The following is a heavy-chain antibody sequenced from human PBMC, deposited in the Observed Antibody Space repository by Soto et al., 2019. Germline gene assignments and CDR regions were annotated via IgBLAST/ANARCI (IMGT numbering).Heavy chain of an antibody. CDR3: ARRGGSSGSWLKTKYYYYGMDV. CDR2: ITNSGTT. Sequence: SETLSLTCAVYGGSFSDYHWTWLRQPPGKGLEWIGEITNSGTTNYNPSLRGRVTISEDTSTNHFSLRLTSVTAADTAVYYCARRGGSSGSWLKTKYYYYGMDVWGQGTTVTVSS. D-gene: IGHD6-19*01. V-gene: IGHV4-34*01. CDR1: GGSFSDYH. J-gene: IGHJ6*02.